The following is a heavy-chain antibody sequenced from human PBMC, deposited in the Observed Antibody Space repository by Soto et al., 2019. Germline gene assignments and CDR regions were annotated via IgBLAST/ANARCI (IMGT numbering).Heavy chain of an antibody. CDR1: GGSISSGGYY. V-gene: IGHV4-31*03. J-gene: IGHJ5*02. D-gene: IGHD4-17*01. CDR3: ARDFYGGGCFDP. Sequence: SETLSLTCTVSGGSISSGGYYWTWIRQHPGKGLEWIGYNYYSGITYYNPSLKSRVTISVDTSKNQFSLKLSSVTAADTAVYYCARDFYGGGCFDPWGQGTLVTVAS. CDR2: NYYSGIT.